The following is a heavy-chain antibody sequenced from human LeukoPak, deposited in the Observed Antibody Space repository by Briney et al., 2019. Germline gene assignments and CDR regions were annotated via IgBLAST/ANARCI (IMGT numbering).Heavy chain of an antibody. CDR3: SEFGADYDMAV. D-gene: IGHD3-16*01. V-gene: IGHV4-59*02. Sequence: SETLSLTCSVFGGSVSGYYWTWVRQPPGKGPEWIWQINDSGKADYYPSLMRRSIITVDTTTNDMPQRMSSSTGAETGIEYCSEFGADYDMAVWCQGTTVTVSS. J-gene: IGHJ6*02. CDR2: INDSGKA. CDR1: GGSVSGYY.